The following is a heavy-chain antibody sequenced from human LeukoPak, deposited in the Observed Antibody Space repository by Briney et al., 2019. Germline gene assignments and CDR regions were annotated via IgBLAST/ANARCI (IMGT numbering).Heavy chain of an antibody. J-gene: IGHJ4*02. CDR1: GASSSSHY. CDR3: ARQVGYSSGWYDY. Sequence: PSETLSLTCTVSGASSSSHYWSWIRQPPGKGLEWIGYISSSGYTNYNPSLKSRVTMSVDTSKNQFSLKLSSVTAADTAVYYCARQVGYSSGWYDYWGQGTLVTVSS. CDR2: ISSSGYT. D-gene: IGHD6-19*01. V-gene: IGHV4-59*08.